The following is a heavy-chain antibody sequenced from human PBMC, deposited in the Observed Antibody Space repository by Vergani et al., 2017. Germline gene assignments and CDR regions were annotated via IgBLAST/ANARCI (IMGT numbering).Heavy chain of an antibody. CDR2: ISGSGGST. J-gene: IGHJ6*02. CDR3: SKTLLIRGIAAPRFLDGMDV. CDR1: GFTFSSYA. Sequence: EVQLVESGGVVVQPGGSLRLSCAASGFTFSSYAMSWVRQAPGKGLEWVSAISGSGGSTSYADSVKGRFTISRDNSKNTLYLEMNSLRAEDTAVYYGSKTLLIRGIAAPRFLDGMDVWGQGTTVTVSS. D-gene: IGHD6-6*01. V-gene: IGHV3-23*04.